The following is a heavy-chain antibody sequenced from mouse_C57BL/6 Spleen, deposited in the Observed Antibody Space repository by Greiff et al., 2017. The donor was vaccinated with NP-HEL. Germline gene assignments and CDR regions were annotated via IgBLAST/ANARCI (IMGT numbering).Heavy chain of an antibody. CDR2: IRNKANGYTT. CDR3: ARYRGLGYYAMDD. D-gene: IGHD3-1*01. Sequence: EVHLVESGGGLVQPGGSLSLSCAASGFTFTDYYMSWVRQPPGKALEWLGFIRNKANGYTTEYSASVKGRFTTSRDNSQSILYLQMNALRAEDSATYYCARYRGLGYYAMDDWGQGTSVTVSS. V-gene: IGHV7-3*01. CDR1: GFTFTDYY. J-gene: IGHJ4*01.